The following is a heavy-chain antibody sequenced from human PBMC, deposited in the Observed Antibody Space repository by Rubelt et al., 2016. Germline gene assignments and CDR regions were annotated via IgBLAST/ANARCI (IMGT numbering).Heavy chain of an antibody. CDR3: ARRKGLGYCSGGSCRYNWFDP. V-gene: IGHV5-51*01. CDR2: IYPGDSDT. D-gene: IGHD2-15*01. J-gene: IGHJ5*02. Sequence: VIEPGESLKISCKGSGYSFTSYWIGWVRQMPGKGLEWMGIIYPGDSDTRYSPSFQGQVTISADKSISTAYLQWSSLKASDTAMYYCARRKGLGYCSGGSCRYNWFDPWGQGTLVTVSS. CDR1: GYSFTSYW.